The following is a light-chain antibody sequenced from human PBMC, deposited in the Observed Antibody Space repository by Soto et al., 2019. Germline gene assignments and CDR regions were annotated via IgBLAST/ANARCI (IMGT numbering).Light chain of an antibody. CDR3: QPVVSFPLT. J-gene: IGKJ4*01. CDR2: AAS. V-gene: IGKV1-12*01. CDR1: QSIYTW. Sequence: DIQMTQSPSSVSASIGVRVTMSCRASQSIYTWIVWYQQKPGKAPKLLIYAASSLQSGVPSRFSGSVYGIDFTHTLSPLKPKDSSTYCFQPVVSFPLTIGGKTKVEI.